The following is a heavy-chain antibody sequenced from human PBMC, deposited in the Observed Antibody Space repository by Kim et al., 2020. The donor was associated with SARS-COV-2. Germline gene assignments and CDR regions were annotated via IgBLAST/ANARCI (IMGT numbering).Heavy chain of an antibody. CDR3: ARDRRRQQLVRADYFDY. D-gene: IGHD6-13*01. J-gene: IGHJ4*02. Sequence: FQGRVTMTRDTSTSTVYMELSSLRSEDTAVYYCARDRRRQQLVRADYFDYWGQGTLVTVSS. V-gene: IGHV1-46*01.